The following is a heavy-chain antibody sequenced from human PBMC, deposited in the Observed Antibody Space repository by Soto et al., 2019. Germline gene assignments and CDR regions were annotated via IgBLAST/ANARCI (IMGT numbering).Heavy chain of an antibody. V-gene: IGHV6-1*01. CDR3: AREQQLVDYYYYGMDV. CDR2: TYYRSKWYN. Sequence: SQTLSLTCATSGDSVSSNSAAWNWIRQSPSRGLEWLGRTYYRSKWYNDYAVSVKSRITINPDTSKNQFSLQLNSVTPEDTAVYYRAREQQLVDYYYYGMDVWGQGTTVTVSS. CDR1: GDSVSSNSAA. J-gene: IGHJ6*02. D-gene: IGHD6-13*01.